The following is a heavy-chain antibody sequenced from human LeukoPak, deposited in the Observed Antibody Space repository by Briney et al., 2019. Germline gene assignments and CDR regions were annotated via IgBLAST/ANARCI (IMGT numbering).Heavy chain of an antibody. CDR2: ISYDGSNK. Sequence: GRSLRLSCAASGFTFSSYAMHWVRQAPGEGLEWVAVISYDGSNKYYADSVKGRFTISRDNSKNTLYLQMNSLRAEDTAVYYCARAGYDFWSGSDYWGQGTLVTVSS. V-gene: IGHV3-30-3*01. D-gene: IGHD3-3*01. J-gene: IGHJ4*02. CDR1: GFTFSSYA. CDR3: ARAGYDFWSGSDY.